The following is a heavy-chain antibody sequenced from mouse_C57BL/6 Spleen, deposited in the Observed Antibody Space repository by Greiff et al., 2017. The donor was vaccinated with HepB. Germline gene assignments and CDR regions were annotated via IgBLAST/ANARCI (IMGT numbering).Heavy chain of an antibody. CDR3: TRGFYYYGSSYEDYYAMDY. D-gene: IGHD1-1*01. Sequence: EVQGVESGEGLVKPGGSLKLSCAASGFTFSSYAMSWVRQTPEKRLEWVAYISSGGDYIYYADTVKGRFTISRDNARNTLYLQMSSLKSEDTAMYYCTRGFYYYGSSYEDYYAMDYWGQGTSVTVSS. CDR2: ISSGGDYI. CDR1: GFTFSSYA. J-gene: IGHJ4*01. V-gene: IGHV5-9-1*02.